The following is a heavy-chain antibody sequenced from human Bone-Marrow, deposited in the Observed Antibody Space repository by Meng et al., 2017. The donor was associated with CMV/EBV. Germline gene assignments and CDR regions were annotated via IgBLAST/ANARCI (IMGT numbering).Heavy chain of an antibody. J-gene: IGHJ4*02. D-gene: IGHD1-26*01. CDR2: FRKRTESYAT. CDR3: VRVASDGTYSFDY. Sequence: SVFPFTDHFLGWVHQAPGKGLEWVGRFRKRTESYATQYAASVKGRFTISRDDSKNSLFLHMKSLKTDDTAVYYCVRVASDGTYSFDYWGQGTLVTVSS. CDR1: VFPFTDHF. V-gene: IGHV3-72*01.